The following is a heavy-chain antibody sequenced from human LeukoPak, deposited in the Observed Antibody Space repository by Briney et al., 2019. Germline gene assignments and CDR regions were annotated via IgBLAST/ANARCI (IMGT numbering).Heavy chain of an antibody. CDR3: AKESANWGYNWFDP. D-gene: IGHD7-27*01. CDR1: GFTFSSYA. Sequence: PGGSLRLSCAASGFTFSSYAMSWVRQAPGKGLEWVSAISAGGGSTYYGDSVKGRFTISRDNSKNTLYLQMNSLRAEDTAINYCAKESANWGYNWFDPWGQGTLVTVSS. CDR2: ISAGGGST. J-gene: IGHJ5*02. V-gene: IGHV3-23*01.